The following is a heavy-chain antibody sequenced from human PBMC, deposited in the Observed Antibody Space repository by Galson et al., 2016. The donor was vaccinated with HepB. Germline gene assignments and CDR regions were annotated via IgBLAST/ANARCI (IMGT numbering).Heavy chain of an antibody. CDR3: TRTISATAGID. J-gene: IGHJ4*02. CDR1: GFTFSSYW. Sequence: CAASGFTFSSYWMSWVRQAPGKGLEWLANIKQDGSEKYYVDSVRGRFTISRDNAMNSLYLHMSSLRAEDTALYYCTRTISATAGIDWGQGTLVTVSS. V-gene: IGHV3-7*04. D-gene: IGHD6-13*01. CDR2: IKQDGSEK.